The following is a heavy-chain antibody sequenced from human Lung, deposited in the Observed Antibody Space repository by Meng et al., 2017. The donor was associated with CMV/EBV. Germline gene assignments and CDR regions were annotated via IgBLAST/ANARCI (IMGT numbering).Heavy chain of an antibody. CDR1: GFTFSSYW. CDR2: IKQDGSEK. CDR3: ARGQWRYYFDY. V-gene: IGHV3-7*04. Sequence: SCAASGFTFSSYWMSWVRQAPGKGLEWVANIKQDGSEKYYVDSVKGRFTISRDNAKNSPYLQMNSLRAEDTAVYYCARGQWRYYFDYWGQGTLVTVSS. D-gene: IGHD6-19*01. J-gene: IGHJ4*02.